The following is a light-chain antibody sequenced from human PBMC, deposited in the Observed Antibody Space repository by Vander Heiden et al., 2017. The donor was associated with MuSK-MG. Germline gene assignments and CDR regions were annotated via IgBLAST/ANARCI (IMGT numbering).Light chain of an antibody. CDR3: SSYTSSSTRV. CDR1: SSDLGGYNY. CDR2: DVT. V-gene: IGLV2-14*03. Sequence: QSALTQPASVSGSPGQSITISCTGTSSDLGGYNYVSWYQQHPGKAPKLRIYDVTNRPSGVSNRFSGSKSGNTASLTISGLQAEDEADDYCSSYTSSSTRVFGGGTKLTVL. J-gene: IGLJ2*01.